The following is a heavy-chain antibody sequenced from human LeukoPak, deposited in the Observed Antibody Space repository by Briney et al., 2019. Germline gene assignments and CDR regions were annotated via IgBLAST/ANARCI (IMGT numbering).Heavy chain of an antibody. J-gene: IGHJ4*02. CDR1: GFTFSSYS. D-gene: IGHD2-2*02. Sequence: PGGSQRLSCAASGFTFSSYSMNWVRQAPGKGLEWVSSISSSSSYIYYADSVKGRFTISRDNAKNSLYLQMNSLRAEDTAVYYCARDDSSSTSCYIIWGQGTLVTVSS. CDR2: ISSSSSYI. V-gene: IGHV3-21*01. CDR3: ARDDSSSTSCYII.